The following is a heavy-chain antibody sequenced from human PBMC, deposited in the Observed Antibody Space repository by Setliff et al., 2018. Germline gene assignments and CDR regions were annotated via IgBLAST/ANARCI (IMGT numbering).Heavy chain of an antibody. V-gene: IGHV1-2*02. CDR2: INLNTGNI. CDR3: ARDTLTLGDITLFDY. CDR1: GFTFTDYL. J-gene: IGHJ4*02. Sequence: ASVKVSCRAYGFTFTDYLMNWMRQAPEQGLEWMGRINLNTGNIFYAQEFQGRVTLTRDTSISTAYMELTGLRYDDTAIYYCARDTLTLGDITLFDYWGQGTLVTVSS. D-gene: IGHD3-16*01.